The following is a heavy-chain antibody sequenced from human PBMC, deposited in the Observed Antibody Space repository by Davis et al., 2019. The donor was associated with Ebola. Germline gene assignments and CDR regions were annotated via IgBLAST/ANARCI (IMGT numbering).Heavy chain of an antibody. CDR2: ISWNSGSI. CDR3: APIGYCNGGVCSWFDP. Sequence: SLKISCAASGFTFADYAMHWVRQAPGKGLEWVSGISWNSGSIGYADSVKGRFTISRDNAKNSLYLQMNSLRAEDTALYYRAPIGYCNGGVCSWFDPWGQGTLVTVSS. V-gene: IGHV3-9*01. D-gene: IGHD2-8*02. J-gene: IGHJ5*02. CDR1: GFTFADYA.